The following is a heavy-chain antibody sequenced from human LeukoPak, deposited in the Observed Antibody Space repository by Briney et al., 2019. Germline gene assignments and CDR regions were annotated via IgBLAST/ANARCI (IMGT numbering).Heavy chain of an antibody. J-gene: IGHJ4*02. Sequence: PGGSLRLSRAASRFTLSNYWMSWVRQAPGKGLEWVANIKQDGSETYYVDSVKGRFTIPRDNAKNSLSLQMNSLRAEDTAVYYCARQRGSGCLDYWGQGTLVTVSS. CDR3: ARQRGSGCLDY. V-gene: IGHV3-7*01. CDR2: IKQDGSET. D-gene: IGHD6-19*01. CDR1: RFTLSNYW.